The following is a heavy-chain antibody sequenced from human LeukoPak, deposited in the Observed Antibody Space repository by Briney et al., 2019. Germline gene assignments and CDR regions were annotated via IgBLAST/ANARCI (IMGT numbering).Heavy chain of an antibody. D-gene: IGHD3-16*01. CDR1: GSTFSSYW. Sequence: GGSLRLSCAASGSTFSSYWMSWVRQAPGKGLEWVANIKQDGSEKYYVDSVKGRFTISRDNAKNSLYLQMNSLRAEDTAVYYCARDLDRGSYDYWGQGTLVTVSS. CDR3: ARDLDRGSYDY. V-gene: IGHV3-7*01. CDR2: IKQDGSEK. J-gene: IGHJ4*02.